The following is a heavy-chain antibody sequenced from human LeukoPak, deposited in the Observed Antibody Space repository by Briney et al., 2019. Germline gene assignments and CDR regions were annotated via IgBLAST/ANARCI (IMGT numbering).Heavy chain of an antibody. CDR2: IYYSGST. V-gene: IGHV4-39*07. Sequence: SETLSLTCTVSGGSISSSSYYWGWIRQPPGKGLEWIGSIYYSGSTYYNPSLKSRVTISVDTSKNQFSLKLSSVTAADTAVYYCARFPPTVARYYYYYYMDVWGTGTTVTVSS. J-gene: IGHJ6*03. CDR1: GGSISSSSYY. CDR3: ARFPPTVARYYYYYYMDV. D-gene: IGHD6-19*01.